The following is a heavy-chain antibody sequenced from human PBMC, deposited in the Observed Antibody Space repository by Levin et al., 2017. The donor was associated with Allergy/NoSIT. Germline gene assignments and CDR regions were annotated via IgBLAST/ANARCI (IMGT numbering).Heavy chain of an antibody. J-gene: IGHJ3*02. CDR2: IYYSGST. CDR3: ARDLRAVNAFDI. D-gene: IGHD3-9*01. V-gene: IGHV4-31*03. CDR1: GGSISSGGYY. Sequence: SQTLSLPCTVSGGSISSGGYYWSWIRQHPGKGLEWIGYIYYSGSTYYNPSLKSRVTISVDTSKNQFSLKLSSVTAADTAVYYCARDLRAVNAFDIWGQGTMVTVSS.